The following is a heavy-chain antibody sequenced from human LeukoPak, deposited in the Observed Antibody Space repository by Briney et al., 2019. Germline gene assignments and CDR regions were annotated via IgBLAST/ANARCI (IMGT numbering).Heavy chain of an antibody. CDR1: GYTFTSYD. V-gene: IGHV1-8*01. CDR3: ARGLTVTTQPAGY. Sequence: GASVKVSCKASGYTFTSYDINWVRQATGQGLEWMGWMNPNSGNTDYAQKFQGRVTMTRNTSISTAYMELSSLRSEDTAMYYCARGLTVTTQPAGYWGQGTLVTVSS. J-gene: IGHJ4*02. D-gene: IGHD4-17*01. CDR2: MNPNSGNT.